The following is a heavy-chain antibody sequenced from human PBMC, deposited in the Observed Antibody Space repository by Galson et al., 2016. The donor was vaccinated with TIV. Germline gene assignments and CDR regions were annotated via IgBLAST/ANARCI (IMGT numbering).Heavy chain of an antibody. D-gene: IGHD5-18*01. Sequence: SLRLSCAASGFTFNDAWMTWVRQAPGKGLEWVGRSKSEGDGGTIDYGVFVRGRFTISRDDSKNTMSLQMNNLNPEDTGVYFGTTGGGIGYGRPFDHWGQGTLVTVSS. CDR2: SKSEGDGGTI. V-gene: IGHV3-15*01. CDR1: GFTFNDAW. J-gene: IGHJ4*02. CDR3: TTGGGIGYGRPFDH.